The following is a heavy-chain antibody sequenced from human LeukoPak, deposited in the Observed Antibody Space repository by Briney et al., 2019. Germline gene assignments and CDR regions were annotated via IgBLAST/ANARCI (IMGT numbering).Heavy chain of an antibody. CDR2: INAGNGNT. CDR1: GYTFTSYA. V-gene: IGHV1-3*01. J-gene: IGHJ4*02. Sequence: ASVKVSCKASGYTFTSYAMHWVRQAPGQRLEWMGWINAGNGNTKYSQKFQGRVTITRDTSASKAYMELSSLRSEDTAVYYCAREVGDGDLYFDYWGQGTLVTVSS. CDR3: AREVGDGDLYFDY. D-gene: IGHD4-17*01.